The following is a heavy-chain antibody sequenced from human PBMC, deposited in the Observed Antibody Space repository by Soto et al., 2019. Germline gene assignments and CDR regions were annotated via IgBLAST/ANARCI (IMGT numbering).Heavy chain of an antibody. Sequence: QVQLVQSGGGVVQPGRSLRLSCAASGFRFSGYGMHWLRQAPGKGLEWVAVISYDGSNRYYADSLKGRFTISRDNNKNILYLEMSGLRPEDTAMYFCAKDTREDWNFVVYYFDEWGQGSLVTVSA. V-gene: IGHV3-30*18. CDR2: ISYDGSNR. CDR3: AKDTREDWNFVVYYFDE. J-gene: IGHJ4*02. CDR1: GFRFSGYG. D-gene: IGHD1-7*01.